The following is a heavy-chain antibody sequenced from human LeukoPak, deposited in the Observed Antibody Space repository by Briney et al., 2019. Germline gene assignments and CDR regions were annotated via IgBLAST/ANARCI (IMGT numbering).Heavy chain of an antibody. V-gene: IGHV3-30*04. CDR2: VSYDGSNE. D-gene: IGHD2-2*01. Sequence: TGGSLRLSCAASGFTFSSQAMHWVRQAPGKGLEWVAVVSYDGSNEYYADSVKGRFTVSRDNSKNTLYLQMNSLRAEDTAVYYCAKKLRYCTSSSCPQDAFDIWGLGTMVTVSS. CDR1: GFTFSSQA. CDR3: AKKLRYCTSSSCPQDAFDI. J-gene: IGHJ3*02.